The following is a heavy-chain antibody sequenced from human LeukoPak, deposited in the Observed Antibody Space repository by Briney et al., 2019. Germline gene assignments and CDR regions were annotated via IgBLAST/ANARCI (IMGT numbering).Heavy chain of an antibody. J-gene: IGHJ6*02. V-gene: IGHV4-59*01. Sequence: PSETLSLTCTVSGGSISSYYWSWIRQPPGKGLEWIGYIYYSGGTNYNPSLKSRVTISVDTSKNQFSLKLSSVTAADTAVYYCARRQTVAGTSPFYYYYYGMDVWGQGTTVTVSS. D-gene: IGHD6-19*01. CDR1: GGSISSYY. CDR3: ARRQTVAGTSPFYYYYYGMDV. CDR2: IYYSGGT.